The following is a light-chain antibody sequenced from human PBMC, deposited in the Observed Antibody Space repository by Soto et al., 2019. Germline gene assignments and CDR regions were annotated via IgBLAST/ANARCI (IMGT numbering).Light chain of an antibody. J-gene: IGLJ2*01. CDR2: GIN. Sequence: QSVLTQPPSVSGAPGQRVTISCTGSSSNIGAGHDVHWYQQLPGKVPKLRIYGINNRPSGVPDRFSGSKSGTSASLAITGLQVEEEADYYCQSYDSRLRVFGGGSQLTVL. CDR1: SSNIGAGHD. V-gene: IGLV1-40*01. CDR3: QSYDSRLRV.